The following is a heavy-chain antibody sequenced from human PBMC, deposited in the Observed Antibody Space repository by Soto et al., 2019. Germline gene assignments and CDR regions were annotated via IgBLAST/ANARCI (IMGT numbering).Heavy chain of an antibody. V-gene: IGHV3-23*04. D-gene: IGHD2-8*01. CDR3: AKDLGDLYCTNGVCLVDY. CDR1: GFTFSSYA. J-gene: IGHJ4*02. CDR2: ISGSGGST. Sequence: EVQLVESGGGLVQPGGSLRLSCAASGFTFSSYAMSWVRQAPGKGLEWVSAISGSGGSTYYADSVKGRFTISRDNSKNTLYLQMNSLRAEDTAVYYCAKDLGDLYCTNGVCLVDYWGQGTLVTVSS.